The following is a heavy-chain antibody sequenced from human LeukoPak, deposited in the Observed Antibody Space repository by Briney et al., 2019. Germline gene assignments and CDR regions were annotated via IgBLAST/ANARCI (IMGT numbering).Heavy chain of an antibody. D-gene: IGHD2-8*02. CDR1: GFRFSSYA. J-gene: IGHJ4*02. CDR2: IVGSGGVT. CDR3: AKDRSGPLDY. V-gene: IGHV3-23*01. Sequence: GGSLRLSCAASGFRFSSYAMSWVRQAPGKGLEWVSGIVGSGGVTYDADSVKGRFTVSRDNSKNTLFLEMNGLRADDTAVYYCAKDRSGPLDYWGQGTLVTVSS.